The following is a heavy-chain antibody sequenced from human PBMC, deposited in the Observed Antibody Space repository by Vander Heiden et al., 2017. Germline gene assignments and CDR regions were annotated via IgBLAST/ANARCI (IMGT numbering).Heavy chain of an antibody. CDR2: MKSKTHGGTA. Sequence: EVQLVESVGGLVMPGGSLRLSCAASGFTFSNAWLSWFRQTPGKGLEWVGRMKSKTHGGTADYAAPVKGRFTISRDDSRNTLYLQMNSLKVEDTAVYYCTTGSLVVETGSEDHWGQGTLVTVSS. J-gene: IGHJ4*02. D-gene: IGHD2-21*02. CDR1: GFTFSNAW. V-gene: IGHV3-15*01. CDR3: TTGSLVVETGSEDH.